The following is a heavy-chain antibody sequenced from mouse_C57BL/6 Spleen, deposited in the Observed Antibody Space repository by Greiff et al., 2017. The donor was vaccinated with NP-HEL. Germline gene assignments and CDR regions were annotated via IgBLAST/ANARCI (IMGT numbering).Heavy chain of an antibody. J-gene: IGHJ3*01. Sequence: QVQLQQSGAELVRPGASVTLSCKASGYTFTDYEMHWVKQTPVHGLEWIGAIDPETGGTAYNQKFKGKAILTADKSSSTAYMELRSLTSEDSAVYYCTRRLNYGNYVGFAYWGQGTLVTVSA. CDR3: TRRLNYGNYVGFAY. V-gene: IGHV1-15*01. D-gene: IGHD2-1*01. CDR1: GYTFTDYE. CDR2: IDPETGGT.